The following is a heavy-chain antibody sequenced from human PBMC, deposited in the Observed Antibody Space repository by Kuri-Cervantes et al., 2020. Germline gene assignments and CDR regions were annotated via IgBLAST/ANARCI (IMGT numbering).Heavy chain of an antibody. Sequence: GGSLRLSCKGSGYSFSTYWIAWVRQMPGKGLEWMGIIHPGDSDTRYSPSFQGQVTISADKSISTAYLQWSSLKASDTAMYYCARPATPYSSGCHYWGQGTLVTVSS. CDR3: ARPATPYSSGCHY. D-gene: IGHD6-19*01. CDR1: GYSFSTYW. V-gene: IGHV5-51*01. CDR2: IHPGDSDT. J-gene: IGHJ4*02.